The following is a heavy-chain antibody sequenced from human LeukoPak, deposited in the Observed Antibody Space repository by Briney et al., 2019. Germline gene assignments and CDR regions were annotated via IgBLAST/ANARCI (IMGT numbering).Heavy chain of an antibody. D-gene: IGHD1-26*01. Sequence: SETLSLTCTISGDSTSSDRYYGGWVRQPPGKGLEWIGNIYYSGSTYYNPSLKSRVTMSVDTSKNQFFLKLNSVTAADTAVYYCARGRPYSGGYHLDYWGQGTLVTVSP. V-gene: IGHV4-39*01. CDR3: ARGRPYSGGYHLDY. CDR1: GDSTSSDRYY. CDR2: IYYSGST. J-gene: IGHJ4*02.